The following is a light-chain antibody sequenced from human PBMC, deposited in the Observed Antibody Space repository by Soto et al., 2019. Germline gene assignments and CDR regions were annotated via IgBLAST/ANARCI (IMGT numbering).Light chain of an antibody. CDR1: QDIRND. CDR3: LPGYNYPLT. Sequence: AIQMTQSPCSLSASLGDRVTITCRASQDIRNDLGWYQQKPGTAAKLLIYAASNLPSGVPLRLRGSGSGTDFTINISGMQTEDLANYYCLPGYNYPLTFGGGTTVEIK. CDR2: AAS. J-gene: IGKJ4*01. V-gene: IGKV1-6*01.